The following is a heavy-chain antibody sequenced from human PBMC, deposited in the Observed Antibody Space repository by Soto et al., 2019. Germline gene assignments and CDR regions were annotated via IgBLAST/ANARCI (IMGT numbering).Heavy chain of an antibody. Sequence: SETLSLTCTVSGGSISSGGYYWSWIRQHPGKGLEWIGYIYYSGSTYYNPSLKSRVTISVDTSKNQFSLKLSSVTAADTAVYYCARDGPLTVNYFDYWGQGTLVTVSS. CDR1: GGSISSGGYY. CDR2: IYYSGST. CDR3: ARDGPLTVNYFDY. V-gene: IGHV4-31*03. D-gene: IGHD4-4*01. J-gene: IGHJ4*02.